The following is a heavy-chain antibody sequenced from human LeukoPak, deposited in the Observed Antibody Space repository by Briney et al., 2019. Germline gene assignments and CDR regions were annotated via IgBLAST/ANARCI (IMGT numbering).Heavy chain of an antibody. J-gene: IGHJ6*02. Sequence: SETLSLTCTVSGGSISSYYWSWIRQPTGKGLEWIGRIYTSGSTNYNPSLRSRVTMSVDTSKNQFSLKLTSVTAADTAVFYCARKTPGTSVDVWGQGTPVTVSS. CDR1: GGSISSYY. CDR3: ARKTPGTSVDV. CDR2: IYTSGST. D-gene: IGHD3-10*01. V-gene: IGHV4-4*07.